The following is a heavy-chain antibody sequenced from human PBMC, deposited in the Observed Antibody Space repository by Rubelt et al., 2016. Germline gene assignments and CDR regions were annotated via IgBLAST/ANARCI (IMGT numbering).Heavy chain of an antibody. CDR2: ISGSGGTT. V-gene: IGHV3-23*01. Sequence: TSYAMSWVRQAPGKGLEWVSGISGSGGTTYYADSVKGRFTISRDNSKNTLYLEMNSLRAEDTAAYYCAKGNGVTCFFGLDYWGQGTLVAVSS. CDR1: TSYA. D-gene: IGHD2-8*01. CDR3: AKGNGVTCFFGLDY. J-gene: IGHJ4*02.